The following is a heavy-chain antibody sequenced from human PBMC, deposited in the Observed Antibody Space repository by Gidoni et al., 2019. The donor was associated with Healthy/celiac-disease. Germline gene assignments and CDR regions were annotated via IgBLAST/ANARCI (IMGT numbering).Heavy chain of an antibody. CDR1: GGSIISSSYY. J-gene: IGHJ4*02. D-gene: IGHD3-3*01. CDR3: ARVITNSMVVDY. CDR2: IYYSGST. Sequence: QLQLQESVPGLVKPSETLSLTCTVSGGSIISSSYYCGWIRQPTGKGLEWIGSIYYSGSTYYNPSLKSRVTISVDTSKNQFSLKLSSVTAADTAVYYCARVITNSMVVDYWGQGTLVTVSS. V-gene: IGHV4-39*07.